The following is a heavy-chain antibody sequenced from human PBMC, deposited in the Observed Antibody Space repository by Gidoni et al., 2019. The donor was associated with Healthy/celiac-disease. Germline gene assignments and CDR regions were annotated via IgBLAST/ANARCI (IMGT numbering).Heavy chain of an antibody. CDR1: GGTFSIFA. J-gene: IGHJ5*02. CDR3: AETAPAVPDSFNWFDP. V-gene: IGHV1-69*06. CDR2: IIPIFGTA. D-gene: IGHD3-16*02. Sequence: QVQLVQSGAEVKRPGSSVKVSCKASGGTFSIFAISWVRQAPGQGLEWMGGIIPIFGTANYAQKFQGRVTITADKSTSTAYMELSSLRSEDTAVYYWAETAPAVPDSFNWFDPWGQGTLVTVSS.